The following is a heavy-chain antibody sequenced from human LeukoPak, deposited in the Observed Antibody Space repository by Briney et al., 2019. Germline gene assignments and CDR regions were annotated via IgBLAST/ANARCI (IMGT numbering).Heavy chain of an antibody. Sequence: EASVKVSRKASGYTFTSYGISWERQAPGQGLEWMGWISAYNGNTNYAQKLQGRVTITRDKYTTTVYMELSSQRSKDTATSDCARFLGIGELSSANYWGEGTLVSVFS. CDR1: GYTFTSYG. D-gene: IGHD3-16*02. J-gene: IGHJ4*02. CDR3: ARFLGIGELSSANY. V-gene: IGHV1-18*01. CDR2: ISAYNGNT.